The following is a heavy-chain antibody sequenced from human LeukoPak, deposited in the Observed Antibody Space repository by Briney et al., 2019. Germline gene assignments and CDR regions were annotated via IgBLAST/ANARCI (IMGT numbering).Heavy chain of an antibody. J-gene: IGHJ6*03. D-gene: IGHD1-1*01. V-gene: IGHV1-69*13. CDR2: IIPMFGTP. CDR3: AKQAGTTDYYYYMDV. Sequence: ASVKVSCKASGGTFSSFAIIWVRQAPGQGLEWMGGIIPMFGTPNYAQKFQGRVTITADESTSTAYMELNSLRSEDTAVYYCAKQAGTTDYYYYMDVWRKGTTVTISS. CDR1: GGTFSSFA.